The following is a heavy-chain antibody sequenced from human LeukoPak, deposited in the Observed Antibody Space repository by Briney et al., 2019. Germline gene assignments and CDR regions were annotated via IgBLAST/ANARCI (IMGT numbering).Heavy chain of an antibody. D-gene: IGHD3-22*01. CDR2: IGTTGDT. Sequence: GGSLRLSCAASGFTFSSYDMHWVRQPTGKGLEWVSGIGTTGDTYYPGSVKGRFTISRENAKNALYLQMNSLRAGGTAVYYCARGLYYYDSSGYYGDTFDIWGQGTMVIVSS. CDR3: ARGLYYYDSSGYYGDTFDI. CDR1: GFTFSSYD. V-gene: IGHV3-13*04. J-gene: IGHJ3*02.